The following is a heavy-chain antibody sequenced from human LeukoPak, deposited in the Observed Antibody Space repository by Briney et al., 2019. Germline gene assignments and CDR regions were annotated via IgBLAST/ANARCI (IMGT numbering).Heavy chain of an antibody. Sequence: GGSLRLSCAASGFTFSSYAMSWVRQAPGKGLEGGSAISSSGGTTYYADSVKVRFTITRDNPKNTLYLQMNSLRAEDTDVYYCAKDQSFGPPMLLIDYGDYDPDTYYYHGMDVWGQGTTVTVSS. J-gene: IGHJ6*02. CDR3: AKDQSFGPPMLLIDYGDYDPDTYYYHGMDV. V-gene: IGHV3-23*01. CDR1: GFTFSSYA. CDR2: ISSSGGTT. D-gene: IGHD4-17*01.